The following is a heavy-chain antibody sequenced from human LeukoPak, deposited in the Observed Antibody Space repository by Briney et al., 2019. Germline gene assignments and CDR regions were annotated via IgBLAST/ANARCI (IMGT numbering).Heavy chain of an antibody. Sequence: GGSLRLSCAASGFTFSAYYMSWVRQAPGKGLEWVSAISGSGGSTYYADSVKGRFTISRDNSKNTLYLQMNSLRAEDTAVYYCAKEQSVVVVAAAFDYWGQGTLVTVSS. CDR2: ISGSGGST. V-gene: IGHV3-23*01. J-gene: IGHJ4*02. CDR1: GFTFSAYY. D-gene: IGHD2-15*01. CDR3: AKEQSVVVVAAAFDY.